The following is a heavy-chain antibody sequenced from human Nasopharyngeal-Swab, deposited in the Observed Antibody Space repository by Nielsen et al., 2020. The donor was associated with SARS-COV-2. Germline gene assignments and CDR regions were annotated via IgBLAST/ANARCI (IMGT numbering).Heavy chain of an antibody. CDR1: GYTFTGYY. CDR2: INPNSGGT. V-gene: IGHV1-2*06. J-gene: IGHJ6*02. Sequence: ASVKVSCKASGYTFTGYYMHWVRQAPGQGLEWMGRINPNSGGTNYAQKFQGRVTMTRDTSISTAYMELSRLRSDDTAVYYCARAYDYGDYATSDYYYGMDVWGQGTTGTVSS. D-gene: IGHD4-17*01. CDR3: ARAYDYGDYATSDYYYGMDV.